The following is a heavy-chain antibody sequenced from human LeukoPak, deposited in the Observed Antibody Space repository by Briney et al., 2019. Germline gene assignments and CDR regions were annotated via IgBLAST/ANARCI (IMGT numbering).Heavy chain of an antibody. CDR3: ASPYSSSWYGDY. Sequence: GGSLRLSCAASGFTFSVSVMNWVRQAPGKGLEWVSGINSNGGNTYYADSVKGRFAISRDNSKNTLYLQMNSLRAEDTAVYYCASPYSSSWYGDYWGQGTLVTVSS. J-gene: IGHJ4*02. CDR2: INSNGGNT. CDR1: GFTFSVSV. V-gene: IGHV3-23*01. D-gene: IGHD6-13*01.